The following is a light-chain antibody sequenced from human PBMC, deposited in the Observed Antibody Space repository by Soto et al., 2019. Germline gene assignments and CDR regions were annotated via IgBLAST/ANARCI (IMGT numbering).Light chain of an antibody. V-gene: IGKV3-15*01. CDR1: QSVSSN. Sequence: DMVMTQSPATLSVSPGERATLSCRASQSVSSNLAWYQQKPGQAPRLLIYGASTRATGVPARFSGSGSGTEFTLTISSLQSEDFAVYYCQQYNYWPWTFGQGTKVDIK. CDR2: GAS. J-gene: IGKJ1*01. CDR3: QQYNYWPWT.